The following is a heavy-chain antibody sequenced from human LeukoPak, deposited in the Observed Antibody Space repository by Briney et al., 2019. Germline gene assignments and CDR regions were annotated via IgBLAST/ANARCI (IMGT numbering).Heavy chain of an antibody. D-gene: IGHD4-4*01. V-gene: IGHV3-23*01. J-gene: IGHJ4*02. CDR1: GFTFSSYA. CDR3: AKKYVRGAYSTHFDY. CDR2: ISGSGGST. Sequence: PGGSLRLSCAASGFTFSSYAMSWVRQAPGKGLEWVSAISGSGGSTYYADSVKGRFTISRDNSKNTLYLQMNSLRAEDTAVYYCAKKYVRGAYSTHFDYGAREPLVTFP.